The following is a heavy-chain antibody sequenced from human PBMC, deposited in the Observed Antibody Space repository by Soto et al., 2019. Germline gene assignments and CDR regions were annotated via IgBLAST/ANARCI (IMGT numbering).Heavy chain of an antibody. CDR3: ARDLGNCPNGGCYGKWES. J-gene: IGHJ5*02. D-gene: IGHD2-8*01. Sequence: ASETLSLTCTVSGASISRGDSFWSWLRQPPGKGLEWIGYIYYRGTYYSPSLESRVTLSADTSKNQFSLKLSSVTAADTAVYYCARDLGNCPNGGCYGKWESWGQAILVTVS. CDR1: GASISRGDSF. V-gene: IGHV4-30-4*01. CDR2: IYYRGT.